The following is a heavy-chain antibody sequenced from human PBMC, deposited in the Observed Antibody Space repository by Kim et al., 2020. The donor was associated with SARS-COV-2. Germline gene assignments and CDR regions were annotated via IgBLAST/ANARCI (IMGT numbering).Heavy chain of an antibody. V-gene: IGHV3-48*03. CDR2: ISSSGSTI. CDR3: ARDITGSYWYFDL. CDR1: GFTFSSYE. J-gene: IGHJ2*01. D-gene: IGHD3-10*01. Sequence: GGSLRLSCAASGFTFSSYEMNWVRQAPGKGLEWVSYISSSGSTIYYADSVKGRFTISRDNAKNSLYLQMNSLRAEATAVYYCARDITGSYWYFDLWGRGTLVTVSS.